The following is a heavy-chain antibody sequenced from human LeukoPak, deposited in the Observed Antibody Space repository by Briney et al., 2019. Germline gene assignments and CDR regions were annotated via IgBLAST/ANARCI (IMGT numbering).Heavy chain of an antibody. J-gene: IGHJ5*02. CDR3: AKDRGHIVVVPATNWFDP. V-gene: IGHV3-23*01. CDR1: GFTFSSYA. Sequence: GGSLRLSCAASGFTFSSYAMSWVRQAPGKGLEWVSAISGSGGSTYYADSVRGRFTISRDNSTNTLYLQMNSLRAEDTAVYYCAKDRGHIVVVPATNWFDPWGQGTLVTVSS. CDR2: ISGSGGST. D-gene: IGHD2-2*01.